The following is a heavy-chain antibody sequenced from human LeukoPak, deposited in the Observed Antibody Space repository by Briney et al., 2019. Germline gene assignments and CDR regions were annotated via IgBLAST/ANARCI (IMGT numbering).Heavy chain of an antibody. V-gene: IGHV4-59*08. Sequence: SETLSLTCAVAGVPVNDFHWSWIRQSPGRGLEWLGWISDSGTTNYNPSFRSRLAISADTPKSQLSLELTSVTAADTAVYYCARHVEHAAYFRYWGQGSLVTVSS. CDR1: GVPVNDFH. CDR3: ARHVEHAAYFRY. J-gene: IGHJ4*02. CDR2: ISDSGTT. D-gene: IGHD1/OR15-1a*01.